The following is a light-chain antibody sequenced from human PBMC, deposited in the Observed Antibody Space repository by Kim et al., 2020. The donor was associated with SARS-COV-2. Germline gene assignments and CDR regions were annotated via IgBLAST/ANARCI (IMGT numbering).Light chain of an antibody. V-gene: IGLV2-14*01. J-gene: IGLJ3*02. CDR1: SSDVGGYNH. CDR2: DVN. Sequence: QSALTQPASVSESPGQSITISCTGSSSDVGGYNHVSWYQQHPDNVPKLMIYDVNKRPSWVSSRFSGSKSDNTASLTISGLQTEDEADYYCSSYASSTTWVFGGGTQLTVL. CDR3: SSYASSTTWV.